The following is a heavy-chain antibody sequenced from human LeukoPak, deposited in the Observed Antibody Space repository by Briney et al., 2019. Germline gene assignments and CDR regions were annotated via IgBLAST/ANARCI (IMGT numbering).Heavy chain of an antibody. D-gene: IGHD3-22*01. J-gene: IGHJ1*01. Sequence: ASVKVSCKASGYTFTSYAMHWVRQAPGQRLGWMGWINAGNGNTKYSQKFQGRVTITRDTSASTAYMELSSLRSEDTAVYYCARDEKGGYYPNPYQHWGQGTLVTVSS. CDR2: INAGNGNT. CDR1: GYTFTSYA. V-gene: IGHV1-3*01. CDR3: ARDEKGGYYPNPYQH.